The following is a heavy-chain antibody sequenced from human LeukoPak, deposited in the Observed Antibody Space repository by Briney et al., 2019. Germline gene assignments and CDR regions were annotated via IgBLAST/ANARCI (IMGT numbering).Heavy chain of an antibody. J-gene: IGHJ6*02. CDR2: ISWNSGSI. Sequence: SGRSLRLSCAASGFTFYDYAMHWVRQAPGKGLEWVSGISWNSGSIGYADSVKGRFTISRDNAKNSLYLQMNSLRAEDTALYYCAKDGSLGGSGRLYYYGMDVWGQGTTVTVSS. CDR1: GFTFYDYA. D-gene: IGHD3-10*01. V-gene: IGHV3-9*01. CDR3: AKDGSLGGSGRLYYYGMDV.